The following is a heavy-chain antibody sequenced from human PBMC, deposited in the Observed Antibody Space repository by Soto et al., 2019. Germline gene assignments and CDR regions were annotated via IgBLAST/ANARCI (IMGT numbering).Heavy chain of an antibody. CDR3: ARGNHRWLQLWYFDL. D-gene: IGHD5-12*01. J-gene: IGHJ2*01. Sequence: QVQLVQSGAEVKKPGSSVKVSCKASGGTFSNYPISWVRQAPGQGLEWMGGIIPIFVTVNYARKFEGRVTTNAAETATTAYRELNSQRSEDTAVNYCARGNHRWLQLWYFDLWGRGTLVTV. CDR2: IIPIFVTV. V-gene: IGHV1-69*12. CDR1: GGTFSNYP.